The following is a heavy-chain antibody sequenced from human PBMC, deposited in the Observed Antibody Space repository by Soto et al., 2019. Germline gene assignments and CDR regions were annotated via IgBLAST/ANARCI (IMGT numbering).Heavy chain of an antibody. CDR3: AKEGGLSGSYYISSSYYFDY. J-gene: IGHJ4*02. CDR1: GFTFSSYG. D-gene: IGHD1-26*01. Sequence: QVQLVESGGGVVQPGRSLRLSCVASGFTFSSYGMHWVRQAPGKGLEWVAIISYDGSSTYYADSVKGRFTIPRENSKNTLYLQMNSLRAEDTSVYYCAKEGGLSGSYYISSSYYFDYWGQGTLVTVSS. CDR2: ISYDGSST. V-gene: IGHV3-30*18.